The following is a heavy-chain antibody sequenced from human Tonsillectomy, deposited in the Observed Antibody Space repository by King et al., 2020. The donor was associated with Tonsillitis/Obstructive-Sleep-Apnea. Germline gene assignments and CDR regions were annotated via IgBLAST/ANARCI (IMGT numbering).Heavy chain of an antibody. CDR1: GFTFSSYA. CDR2: ISFDGSKK. D-gene: IGHD6-19*01. CDR3: AREIGSSGWYPPFDY. Sequence: VQLVESGGGVVQPGRSLRLSCVASGFTFSSYAMHWVRQAPGKGLEWVAVISFDGSKKYYTDSVKGRFTISRDNSKNTLYLQMNSLRREDAAVYYCAREIGSSGWYPPFDYLGQGTLVTGSS. V-gene: IGHV3-30*04. J-gene: IGHJ4*02.